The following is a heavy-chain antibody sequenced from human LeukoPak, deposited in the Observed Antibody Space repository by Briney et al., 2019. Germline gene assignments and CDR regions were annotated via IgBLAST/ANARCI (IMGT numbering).Heavy chain of an antibody. V-gene: IGHV3-21*01. D-gene: IGHD3-22*01. J-gene: IGHJ4*02. CDR2: ISSSSSYI. CDR3: ARDFPYYYDISGYYQDY. CDR1: GFTFSRYS. Sequence: PGGSLRLSCAASGFTFSRYSMNWVRQAPGKGLEWVSSISSSSSYIYYADAVKGRFTISRDNAKNSLYLQMNSLRADDTAVYYCARDFPYYYDISGYYQDYWGQGTLVTVSS.